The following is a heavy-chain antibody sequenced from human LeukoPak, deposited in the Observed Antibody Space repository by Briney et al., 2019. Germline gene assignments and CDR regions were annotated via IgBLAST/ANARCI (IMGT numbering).Heavy chain of an antibody. D-gene: IGHD2-15*01. CDR3: AKELGYCSGGSCYYYYGMDV. J-gene: IGHJ6*02. Sequence: PGGSLRLSCAASGFTFSSYWMSWVRQAPGKGLEWVANIKQDGSEKYYVDSVKGRFTISRDNSKNTLYLQMNSLRAEDTAVYYCAKELGYCSGGSCYYYYGMDVWGQGTTVTVSS. CDR1: GFTFSSYW. CDR2: IKQDGSEK. V-gene: IGHV3-7*03.